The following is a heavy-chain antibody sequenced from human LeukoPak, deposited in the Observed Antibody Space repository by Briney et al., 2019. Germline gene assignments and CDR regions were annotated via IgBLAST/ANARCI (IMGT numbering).Heavy chain of an antibody. CDR3: ARPHYHDDSETDD. CDR2: IYPGDSET. J-gene: IGHJ4*02. CDR1: GYSFTSYW. D-gene: IGHD3-22*01. V-gene: IGHV5-51*01. Sequence: GESLKISCKGSGYSFTSYWIAWVRQMPGKGLEWMGIIYPGDSETRYSPSFKGQVTISADKSINTAYLQWSSLKASDTAMYYCARPHYHDDSETDDWGQGTLVTVSS.